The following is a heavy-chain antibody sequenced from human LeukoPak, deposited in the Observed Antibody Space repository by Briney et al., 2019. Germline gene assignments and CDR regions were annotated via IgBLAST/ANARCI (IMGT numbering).Heavy chain of an antibody. CDR1: GVIISSYA. J-gene: IGHJ5*02. Sequence: RPGGSLRLSCAASGVIISSYAMSWVRQAPGKGLEWVSAINGRGDNTYYADFVKGRFTISRDNSKSTGYLQMNSLRTEDTAVYYCAKDRVSPGFNWFDPWGQGTLVTVSS. CDR2: INGRGDNT. D-gene: IGHD2/OR15-2a*01. V-gene: IGHV3-23*01. CDR3: AKDRVSPGFNWFDP.